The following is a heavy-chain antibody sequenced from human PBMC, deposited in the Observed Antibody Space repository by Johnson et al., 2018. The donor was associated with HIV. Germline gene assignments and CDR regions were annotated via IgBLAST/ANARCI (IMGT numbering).Heavy chain of an antibody. J-gene: IGHJ3*02. CDR1: GFTVSSNY. CDR3: ARDYETI. Sequence: VQLVDSGGGLIQSGGSLRLSCAASGFTVSSNYMSWVRQAPGQALEWVSIIYSVGSTYYADSVKGRFTISRDNSNDTLYLEMNSLRAEDTAVYYCARDYETIWGQGTMVTVSS. V-gene: IGHV3-66*03. CDR2: IYSVGST. D-gene: IGHD3-16*01.